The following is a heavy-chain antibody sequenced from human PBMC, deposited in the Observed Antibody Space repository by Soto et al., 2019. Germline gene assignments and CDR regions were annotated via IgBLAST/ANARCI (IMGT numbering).Heavy chain of an antibody. Sequence: ASVKVSCKASGYTFSGYYMHWVRQAPGQGLEWLGWINPNSGDTKYAQKFQDRVTMTRDTSISTAYMELRMMRSDDTALYYCAKMDTSMALDCWGQGTLVTVSS. CDR1: GYTFSGYY. J-gene: IGHJ4*02. V-gene: IGHV1-2*02. D-gene: IGHD5-18*01. CDR3: AKMDTSMALDC. CDR2: INPNSGDT.